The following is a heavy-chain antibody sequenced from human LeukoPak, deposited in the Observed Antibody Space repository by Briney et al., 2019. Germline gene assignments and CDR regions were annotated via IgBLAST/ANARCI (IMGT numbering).Heavy chain of an antibody. Sequence: SETLSLTCTVSGGSLTLYYWSWIRQPAGRGLEWIGRIYTSGSTNYNPSLKSRVSMSVDTSKNQFSLNLRSVTAADTAVYYCARLYGSVYYYYMDVWGKGTTVTVSS. D-gene: IGHD3-10*01. CDR1: GGSLTLYY. V-gene: IGHV4-4*07. CDR2: IYTSGST. CDR3: ARLYGSVYYYYMDV. J-gene: IGHJ6*03.